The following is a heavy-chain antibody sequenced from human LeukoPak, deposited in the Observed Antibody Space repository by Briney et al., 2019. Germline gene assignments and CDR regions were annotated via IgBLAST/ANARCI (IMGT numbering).Heavy chain of an antibody. CDR3: ATSPLGGSFDY. CDR2: ISGSSGDI. D-gene: IGHD3-16*01. CDR1: GFTFSDHY. V-gene: IGHV3-11*06. J-gene: IGHJ4*02. Sequence: PGGSLRLSCAASGFTFSDHYMNWIRQAPGKGLEWISYISGSSGDIKYADSVKGRFTISRDNAKNSLYLQMNSLRAEDTAVYYCATSPLGGSFDYWGQGTLVTVSS.